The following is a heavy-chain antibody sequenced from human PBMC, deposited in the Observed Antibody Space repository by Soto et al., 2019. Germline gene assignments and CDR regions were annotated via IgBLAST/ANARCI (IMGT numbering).Heavy chain of an antibody. Sequence: PGGSLRLSCAASGFTFSSYAMSWVRQAPGKGLEWVSVISGSGGSTYYADSVKGRFTISRDNSKNTLYLQMNSLRAEDTAVYYCAKDERSGGVRLTAFGYWGQGTLVTVSS. CDR1: GFTFSSYA. V-gene: IGHV3-23*01. CDR2: ISGSGGST. CDR3: AKDERSGGVRLTAFGY. D-gene: IGHD2-21*02. J-gene: IGHJ4*02.